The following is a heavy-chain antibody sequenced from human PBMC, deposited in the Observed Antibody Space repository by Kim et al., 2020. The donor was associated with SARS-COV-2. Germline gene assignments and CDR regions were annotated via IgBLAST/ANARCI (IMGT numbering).Heavy chain of an antibody. J-gene: IGHJ6*02. D-gene: IGHD3-10*01. CDR3: AKDLYDYSAMDV. V-gene: IGHV3-23*01. CDR2: IGGDDTT. Sequence: GGSLRLSCVASGFIFSRNAMNWVRQAPGKGPEWVSGIGGDDTTHYADSVKGRFTISRDNSKNTLYLQMNSLRVEDTAIYYCAKDLYDYSAMDVWCQGTTV. CDR1: GFIFSRNA.